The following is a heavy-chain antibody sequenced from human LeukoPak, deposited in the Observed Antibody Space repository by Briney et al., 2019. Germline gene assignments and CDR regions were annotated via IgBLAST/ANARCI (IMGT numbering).Heavy chain of an antibody. Sequence: SETLSLTCTVSGYSISSGYYWGWIRQPPGKGLEWIGSIYHSGSTYYNPSLKSRVTISVDMSKNQFSLKLSSVTAADTAVYYCARKGAGDTIFGVVLGLRGYYYYYMDVWGKGTTVTVFS. CDR3: ARKGAGDTIFGVVLGLRGYYYYYMDV. V-gene: IGHV4-38-2*02. D-gene: IGHD3-3*01. CDR1: GYSISSGYY. J-gene: IGHJ6*03. CDR2: IYHSGST.